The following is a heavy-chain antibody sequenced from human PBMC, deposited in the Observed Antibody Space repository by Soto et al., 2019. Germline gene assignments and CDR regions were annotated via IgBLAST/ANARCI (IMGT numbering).Heavy chain of an antibody. CDR3: ARLEGGYDILTGYYQSFFDY. CDR1: GGSISSSSYY. CDR2: IYYSGST. D-gene: IGHD3-9*01. V-gene: IGHV4-39*01. J-gene: IGHJ4*02. Sequence: SETLSLTCTVSGGSISSSSYYWGWIRQPPGKGLEWIGSIYYSGSTYYNPSLKSRVTISVDTSKNQFSLKLSSVTAADTAVYYCARLEGGYDILTGYYQSFFDYWGQGTLVTVSS.